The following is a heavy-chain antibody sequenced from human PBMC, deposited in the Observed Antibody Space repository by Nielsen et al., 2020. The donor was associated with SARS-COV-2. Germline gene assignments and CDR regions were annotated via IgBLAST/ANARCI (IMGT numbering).Heavy chain of an antibody. CDR1: GYRFDSYW. CDR2: IYPADSHT. CDR3: ARHGNDFGGNDLDY. V-gene: IGHV5-51*01. D-gene: IGHD4-23*01. J-gene: IGHJ4*02. Sequence: GGSLRLSCQGSGYRFDSYWIAWVRQMSGKGLEWMGLIYPADSHTTYSPSFQGQVTISVDKSVNTAYLRWSSLKASDTAIYYCARHGNDFGGNDLDYWGQGTLVTVSS.